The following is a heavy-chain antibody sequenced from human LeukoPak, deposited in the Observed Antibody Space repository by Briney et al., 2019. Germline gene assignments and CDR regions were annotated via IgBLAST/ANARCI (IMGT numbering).Heavy chain of an antibody. V-gene: IGHV1-8*01. J-gene: IGHJ3*02. CDR2: MNPNSGNT. Sequence: GASVKVSCKASGYTFTSYDINWVRQATGQGLEWMGWMNPNSGNTGYAQKFQGRVTITRNTSLSTAYMELSSLRSEDTAVYYCARGPLLSGAFDIWGQGTMVTVSS. CDR1: GYTFTSYD. CDR3: ARGPLLSGAFDI. D-gene: IGHD5-12*01.